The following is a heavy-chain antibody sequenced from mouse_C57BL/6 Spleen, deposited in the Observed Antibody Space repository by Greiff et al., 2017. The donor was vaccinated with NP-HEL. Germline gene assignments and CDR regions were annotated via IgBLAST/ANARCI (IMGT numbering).Heavy chain of an antibody. CDR1: ASPFLDFE. Sequence: VQLHQSGAELVSLGASVPLSSKPSASPFLDFELHWLNQTPFLALDWIGVFDPEPVGAAYNQKFKGKAILTADKSSSTADMELRSLTSEDSAVYYCTRWGTTVVPNWYFDVWGTGTTVTVSS. CDR2: FDPEPVGA. CDR3: TRWGTTVVPNWYFDV. J-gene: IGHJ1*03. V-gene: IGHV1-15*01. D-gene: IGHD1-1*01.